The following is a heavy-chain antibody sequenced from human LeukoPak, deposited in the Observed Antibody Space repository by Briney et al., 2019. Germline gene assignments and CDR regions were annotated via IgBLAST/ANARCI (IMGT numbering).Heavy chain of an antibody. CDR2: ISWNSGSI. CDR3: ARDSGWSYITDW. V-gene: IGHV3-9*01. J-gene: IGHJ4*02. Sequence: PGGSLRLSCAASGFTFDDYAMHWVRQAPGKGLEWVSGISWNSGSIGYADSVKGRFTISRDNAKNSLYLQMNSLRAEDTAVYYCARDSGWSYITDWWGQGTLVTVSS. D-gene: IGHD1-26*01. CDR1: GFTFDDYA.